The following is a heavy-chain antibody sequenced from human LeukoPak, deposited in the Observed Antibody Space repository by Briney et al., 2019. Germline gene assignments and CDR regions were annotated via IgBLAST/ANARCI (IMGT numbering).Heavy chain of an antibody. Sequence: GGSLRLSCAASGFTFSSYGMHWVRPAPGKGLEWVAVISYDGSNKYYADSVKGRFTISRDNSKNTLYLQMNSLRAEDTAVYYCAKDPVGPWGQGTLVTVSS. J-gene: IGHJ4*02. V-gene: IGHV3-30*18. D-gene: IGHD1-26*01. CDR2: ISYDGSNK. CDR1: GFTFSSYG. CDR3: AKDPVGP.